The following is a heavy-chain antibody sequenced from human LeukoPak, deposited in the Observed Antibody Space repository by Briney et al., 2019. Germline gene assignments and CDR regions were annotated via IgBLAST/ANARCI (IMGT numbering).Heavy chain of an antibody. CDR3: VRDLRGSATGSYYFDY. Sequence: ASVKVSCKASGYTFTGYYMHWVRQAPGQGLEWMGWITPNSGDTNYAQKFQGRVTMTRDTSISTAYMELSSLRSDDTAVYYCVRDLRGSATGSYYFDYWGQGTLVTVSS. D-gene: IGHD1-26*01. CDR1: GYTFTGYY. CDR2: ITPNSGDT. V-gene: IGHV1-2*02. J-gene: IGHJ4*02.